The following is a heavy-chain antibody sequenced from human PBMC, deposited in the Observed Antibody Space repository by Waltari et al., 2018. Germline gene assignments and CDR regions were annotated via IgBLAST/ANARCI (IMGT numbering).Heavy chain of an antibody. CDR3: AKSRAGYSSGWYAD. Sequence: EVQLLESGGGLVQPGGSLRLSCAASGFPFSSYAMSWVRQAPGKGLEWVSAISGSGGSTYYADSVKGRFTISRDNSKNTLYLQMNSLRAEDTAVYYCAKSRAGYSSGWYADWGQGTLVTVSS. CDR1: GFPFSSYA. D-gene: IGHD6-19*01. CDR2: ISGSGGST. V-gene: IGHV3-23*01. J-gene: IGHJ4*02.